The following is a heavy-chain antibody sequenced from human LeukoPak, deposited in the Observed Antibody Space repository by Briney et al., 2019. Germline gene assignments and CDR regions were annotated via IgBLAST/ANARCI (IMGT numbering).Heavy chain of an antibody. V-gene: IGHV4-4*09. CDR2: IYTSGST. CDR3: ARLRAAAGFGLMAYYFDY. D-gene: IGHD6-13*01. CDR1: GGSISSYY. J-gene: IGHJ4*02. Sequence: SETLSLTCTVSGGSISSYYWSWIRQPPGKGLEWIGYIYTSGSTNYNPSLKSRVTISVDTSKNQFSLKLSSVTAADTAVYYCARLRAAAGFGLMAYYFDYWGQGTPVTVSS.